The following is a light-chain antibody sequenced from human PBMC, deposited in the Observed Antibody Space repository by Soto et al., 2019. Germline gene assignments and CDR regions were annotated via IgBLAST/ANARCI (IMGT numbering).Light chain of an antibody. V-gene: IGKV3-11*01. CDR3: QQRSNWPPVFT. Sequence: EIVLTQSPATLSLSPGEIATLSCRASQSVSSYLAWYQQKPGQAPRLLLYDSSNRATGIPARFSGSGSGTDFTLTISSLEPEDFAVYYGQQRSNWPPVFTFGPGTKVDIK. CDR1: QSVSSY. J-gene: IGKJ3*01. CDR2: DSS.